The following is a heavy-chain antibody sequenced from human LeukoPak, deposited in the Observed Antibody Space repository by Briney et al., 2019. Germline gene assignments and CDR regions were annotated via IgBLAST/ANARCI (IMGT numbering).Heavy chain of an antibody. Sequence: PGGSLRLSCAASGFSVSSNYLSWVRQAPGKGLEWVSVMDSGGITYYADSVKGRFTISRHNSNNTLYLQMNSLRPEDTAVYYCARGAWFDPWGQGTLVTVSS. V-gene: IGHV3-53*04. CDR3: ARGAWFDP. J-gene: IGHJ5*02. CDR2: MDSGGIT. D-gene: IGHD4/OR15-4a*01. CDR1: GFSVSSNY.